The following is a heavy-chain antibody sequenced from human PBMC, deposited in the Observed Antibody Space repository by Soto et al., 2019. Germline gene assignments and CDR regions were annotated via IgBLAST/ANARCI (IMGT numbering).Heavy chain of an antibody. Sequence: PVGSLRLSCAASGFTFSSYGMHWVRQAPGKGLEWVAVISYDGSNKYYADSVKGRFTISRDNSKNTLYLQMNSLRAEDTAVYYCAKDLADCSGGSCYLWGYYYYGMDVWGQGTTVTVSS. CDR1: GFTFSSYG. CDR2: ISYDGSNK. J-gene: IGHJ6*02. V-gene: IGHV3-30*18. D-gene: IGHD2-15*01. CDR3: AKDLADCSGGSCYLWGYYYYGMDV.